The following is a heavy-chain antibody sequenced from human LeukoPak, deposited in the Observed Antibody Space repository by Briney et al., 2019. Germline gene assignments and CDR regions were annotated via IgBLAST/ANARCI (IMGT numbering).Heavy chain of an antibody. CDR2: TYYRSKWFN. Sequence: SQTLSLTCAMSGDSASSNSAAWNWIRQSPSRGLEWLGRTYYRSKWFNDYAVSVKGRITINPDTSKNQFSLQLNSVTPEDTAVYYCARYSSNFKFFDYWGQGTLVTVSS. D-gene: IGHD6-13*01. V-gene: IGHV6-1*01. CDR3: ARYSSNFKFFDY. CDR1: GDSASSNSAA. J-gene: IGHJ4*02.